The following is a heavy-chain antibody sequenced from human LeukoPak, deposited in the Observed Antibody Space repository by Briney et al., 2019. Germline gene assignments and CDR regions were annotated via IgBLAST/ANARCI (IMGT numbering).Heavy chain of an antibody. CDR1: GGSISSYY. D-gene: IGHD2-2*01. CDR2: IYYSGST. J-gene: IGHJ6*03. CDR3: ARVGVVPAAMRYYYYYMDV. Sequence: SETLSLTCIVSGGSISSYYWSWIRQPPGKGLEWIGYIYYSGSTNYNPSLKSRVTISVDTSKNQFSLKLSSVTAADTAVYYCARVGVVPAAMRYYYYYMDVWGKGTTVTVSS. V-gene: IGHV4-59*01.